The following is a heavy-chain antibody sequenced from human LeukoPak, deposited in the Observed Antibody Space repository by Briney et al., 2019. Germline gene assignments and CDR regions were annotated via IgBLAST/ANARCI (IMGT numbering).Heavy chain of an antibody. V-gene: IGHV3-30*03. D-gene: IGHD1-26*01. CDR2: ISFDGNDI. CDR1: GFTLTSYS. CDR3: ARDSGSYAPLGYYYYGMDV. Sequence: RGSLRLSSAPSGFTLTSYSMHSGPEAPGTGRWWGAVISFDGNDIYSTDSVKGGLTISRDNAKNSVYVQMNSLRAEDTAVYYCARDSGSYAPLGYYYYGMDVWGQGTTVTVSS. J-gene: IGHJ6*02.